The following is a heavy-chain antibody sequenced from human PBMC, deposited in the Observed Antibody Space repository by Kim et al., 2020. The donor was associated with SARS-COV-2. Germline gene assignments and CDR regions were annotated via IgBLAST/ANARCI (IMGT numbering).Heavy chain of an antibody. CDR3: ARGWFGQGGDY. CDR2: ITVSSTHI. V-gene: IGHV3-21*01. J-gene: IGHJ4*02. CDR1: GFTFNTYT. Sequence: GGSLRLSCAASGFTFNTYTMDWVRQAPGKGLEWVSSITVSSTHIYYADSVKGRFTISRDNARNSVYLQMNSLRVDDTAVYYCARGWFGQGGDYWGQGT. D-gene: IGHD3-10*01.